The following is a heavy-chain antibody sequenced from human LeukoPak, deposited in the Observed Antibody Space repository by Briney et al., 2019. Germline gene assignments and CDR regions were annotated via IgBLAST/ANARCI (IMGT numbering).Heavy chain of an antibody. Sequence: PSQTLSLTCTVSGGSISSGSYYWSWIRQPAGKGLEWIGRIYTSGSTNYNPSLKSRVTISVDKSKNQFSLKLSSVTAADTAVYYCARMGSEYYYYYMDVWGKGTTVTVSS. J-gene: IGHJ6*03. V-gene: IGHV4-61*02. D-gene: IGHD3-10*01. CDR2: IYTSGST. CDR1: GGSISSGSYY. CDR3: ARMGSEYYYYYMDV.